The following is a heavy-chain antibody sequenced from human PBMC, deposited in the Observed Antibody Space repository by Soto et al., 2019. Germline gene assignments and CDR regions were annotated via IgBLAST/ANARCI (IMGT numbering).Heavy chain of an antibody. V-gene: IGHV4-61*01. CDR2: IYYSGST. Sequence: SETLSLTCAVSGYSISSGYYWSWIRQPPGKGLEWIGYIYYSGSTNYNPSLKSRVTISVDTSKNQFSLKLSSVTAADTAVYYCARDLAGYDFWSGYSNYYGMDVWGQGTTVTVSS. CDR1: GYSISSGYY. D-gene: IGHD3-3*01. CDR3: ARDLAGYDFWSGYSNYYGMDV. J-gene: IGHJ6*02.